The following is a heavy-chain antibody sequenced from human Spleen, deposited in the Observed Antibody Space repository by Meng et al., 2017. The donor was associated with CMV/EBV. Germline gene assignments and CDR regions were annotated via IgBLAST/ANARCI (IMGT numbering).Heavy chain of an antibody. V-gene: IGHV4-31*03. CDR3: AGAGRTFEY. CDR2: ISHRGST. CDR1: GGSVSSGASS. Sequence: VTCSGSGGSVSSGASSWTWVRQHPGKGLEWIGYISHRGSTLYNPSLESRLTISVDTSMNQFSLTLTSVSAADTAVYYCAGAGRTFEYWGQGALVTVSS. J-gene: IGHJ4*02. D-gene: IGHD1-14*01.